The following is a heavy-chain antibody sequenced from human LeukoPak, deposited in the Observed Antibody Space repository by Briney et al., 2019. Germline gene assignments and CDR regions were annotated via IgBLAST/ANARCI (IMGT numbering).Heavy chain of an antibody. CDR2: FSVGDGST. J-gene: IGHJ4*02. D-gene: IGHD3-9*01. Sequence: SGGSLRLSCTASTFSSYAMNWVRQAPGKGLEWVSGFSVGDGSTYYAGSVKGRFAISRDNSKNTVYLQMNGLRVEDTAVYYCAKDLDILTGNYIDDWGQGTLVTVSS. V-gene: IGHV3-23*01. CDR1: TFSSYA. CDR3: AKDLDILTGNYIDD.